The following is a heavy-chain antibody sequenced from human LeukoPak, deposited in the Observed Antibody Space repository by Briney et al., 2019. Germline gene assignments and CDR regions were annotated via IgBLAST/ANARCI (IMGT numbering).Heavy chain of an antibody. CDR2: MNPNSGNT. CDR3: ARGLGVGATDGGDY. CDR1: GYTFTSYD. V-gene: IGHV1-8*01. Sequence: ASVKVSCKASGYTFTSYDINWVRQATGQGLEWMGWMNPNSGNTGYAQKFQGRVTMTRNTSTSTAYMELSSLRSEDTAVYYCARGLGVGATDGGDYWGQGTLVTVSS. J-gene: IGHJ4*02. D-gene: IGHD1-26*01.